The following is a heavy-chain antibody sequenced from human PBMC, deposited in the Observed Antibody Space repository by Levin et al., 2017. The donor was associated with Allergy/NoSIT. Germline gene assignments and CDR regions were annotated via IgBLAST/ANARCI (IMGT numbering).Heavy chain of an antibody. CDR1: GGSVSSGNYY. CDR2: IYYSDST. D-gene: IGHD2-21*01. Sequence: ESLKISCTVSGGSVSSGNYYWNWIRQPPGKGLEWIGYIYYSDSTDYNPSLKSRVTISVDTSRNQFSLKLRSVAAADSAVYYCARGHSDYYFDYWGQGILVTVSS. CDR3: ARGHSDYYFDY. V-gene: IGHV4-61*01. J-gene: IGHJ4*02.